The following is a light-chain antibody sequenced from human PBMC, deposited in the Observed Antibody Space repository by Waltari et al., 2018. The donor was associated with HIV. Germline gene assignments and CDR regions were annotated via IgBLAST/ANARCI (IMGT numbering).Light chain of an antibody. CDR1: SNNVGNQG. Sequence: QAGLTQPPSVSKGLRQTATLTCTGDSNNVGNQGATWLQQHQGHPPKLLFYKNNNRPSGISERFSASKSGNTASLTITGLQPEDEADYFCSAWDMSLSAVIFGGGTTLIVL. CDR2: KNN. J-gene: IGLJ2*01. CDR3: SAWDMSLSAVI. V-gene: IGLV10-54*04.